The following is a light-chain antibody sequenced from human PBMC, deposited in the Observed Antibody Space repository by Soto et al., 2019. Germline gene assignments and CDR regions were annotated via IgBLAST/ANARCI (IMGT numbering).Light chain of an antibody. V-gene: IGKV1-9*01. CDR3: QQLNSYPYT. CDR2: SAS. J-gene: IGKJ2*01. CDR1: KAIASF. Sequence: DIQLTQSPSLLSASVGDRVTITCRASKAIASFLAWYQQKPGEAPKLQIYSASTLQSGVPSRLSGSRAGPEYTLTISRLQPEDFATYYCQQLNSYPYTFAQGTKLEIK.